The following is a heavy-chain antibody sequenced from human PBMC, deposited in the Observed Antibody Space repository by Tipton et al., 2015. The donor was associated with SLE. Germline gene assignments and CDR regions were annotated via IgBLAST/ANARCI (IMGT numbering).Heavy chain of an antibody. D-gene: IGHD1-14*01. Sequence: TLSLTCDVYGGSFSGYYWTWIRQPPGKGLEWIGEINDSEATDYNPTLRSRVTMSVDTSKNQFSLSLSSVTAADTAVYYCAREVAAGGTTTFDSWGQGTRVTVSS. J-gene: IGHJ4*02. V-gene: IGHV4-34*01. CDR3: AREVAAGGTTTFDS. CDR1: GGSFSGYY. CDR2: INDSEAT.